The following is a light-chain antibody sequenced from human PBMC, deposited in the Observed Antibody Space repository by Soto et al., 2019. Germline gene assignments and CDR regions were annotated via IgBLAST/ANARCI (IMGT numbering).Light chain of an antibody. V-gene: IGKV3-11*01. Sequence: EIVMTQSPATLSLSPGERATLSCRASQSVGKYLVWYQQKPGQAPRLLIYDASNRATGIPARFSGSGSGTDFTLTISSLEPEDLAVYYSQQRGNRPPWTFGQGTKVEIK. J-gene: IGKJ1*01. CDR3: QQRGNRPPWT. CDR1: QSVGKY. CDR2: DAS.